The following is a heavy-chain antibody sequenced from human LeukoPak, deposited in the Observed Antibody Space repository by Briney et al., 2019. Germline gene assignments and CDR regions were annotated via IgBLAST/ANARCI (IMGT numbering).Heavy chain of an antibody. Sequence: SETLSLTCTLSGGSVSSSSYYWGWIRQPPGKGLEWIGYIYHSGSTYYNPSLKSRVTISVDRSKNQFSLKLSSVTAADTAVYYCARGADSGYDSFFDYWGQGTLVTVSS. CDR2: IYHSGST. CDR1: GGSVSSSSYY. V-gene: IGHV4-30-2*01. J-gene: IGHJ4*02. D-gene: IGHD5-12*01. CDR3: ARGADSGYDSFFDY.